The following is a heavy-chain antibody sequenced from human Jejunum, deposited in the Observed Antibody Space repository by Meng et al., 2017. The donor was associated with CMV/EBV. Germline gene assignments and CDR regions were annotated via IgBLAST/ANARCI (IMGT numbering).Heavy chain of an antibody. V-gene: IGHV3-33*06. CDR2: IWYDGSSK. J-gene: IGHJ4*02. CDR1: GCTFNNFA. CDR3: AKGRTMDDY. D-gene: IGHD1-1*01. Sequence: LRLSCAASGCTFNNFAMHWVRQAPGKGLEWVALIWYDGSSKYYADSVKGRFTISRDNSKNTLYLQMNSLRVDDTAVYYCAKGRTMDDYWGQGTLVTVSS.